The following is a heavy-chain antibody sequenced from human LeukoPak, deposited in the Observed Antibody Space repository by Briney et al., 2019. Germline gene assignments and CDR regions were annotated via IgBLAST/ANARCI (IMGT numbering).Heavy chain of an antibody. V-gene: IGHV3-30-3*01. Sequence: GGSLRLSCAASGFTFSSYAMHWVRQAPGKGLEWVAVISYDGSNKYYADSVKGRFTISRDNSKNTLYLQMNSLRVEDTAVYFCARERGNRFALDYWGQGTLVTVSS. J-gene: IGHJ4*02. CDR2: ISYDGSNK. D-gene: IGHD5-18*01. CDR3: ARERGNRFALDY. CDR1: GFTFSSYA.